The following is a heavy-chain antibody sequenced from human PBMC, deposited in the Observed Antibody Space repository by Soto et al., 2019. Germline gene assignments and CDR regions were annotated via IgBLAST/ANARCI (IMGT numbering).Heavy chain of an antibody. CDR1: GGSVSSGTYY. Sequence: SETLSLTCTVSGGSVSSGTYYWSWIRQPPGKGLEWIGYIYYSGSTNYNPSLKSRVTISVDTSKNQFSLKLSSVTAADTAVYYCARYVFRVWFDYWGQGTLVTVSS. CDR3: ARYVFRVWFDY. J-gene: IGHJ5*01. V-gene: IGHV4-61*01. D-gene: IGHD3-10*02. CDR2: IYYSGST.